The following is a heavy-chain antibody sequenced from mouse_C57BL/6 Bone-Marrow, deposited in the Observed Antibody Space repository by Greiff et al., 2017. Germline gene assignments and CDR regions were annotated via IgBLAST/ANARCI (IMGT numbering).Heavy chain of an antibody. CDR1: GFNIKNTS. D-gene: IGHD2-12*01. CDR3: ARYSFDY. Sequence: EVQLQQSVAELVRPGASVKLSCTASGFNIKNTSMHWVKQRPEQGLEWIGRIDPANGNTKYAPKFQGKATITADTSSNTAYLQLSSLTSEDTAIYYCARYSFDYWGQGTTLTVSS. J-gene: IGHJ2*01. CDR2: IDPANGNT. V-gene: IGHV14-3*01.